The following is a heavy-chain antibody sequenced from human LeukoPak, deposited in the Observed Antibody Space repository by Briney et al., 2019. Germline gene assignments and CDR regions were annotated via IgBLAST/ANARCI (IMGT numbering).Heavy chain of an antibody. CDR2: IYHSGST. J-gene: IGHJ4*02. CDR1: GGSISSGGYP. CDR3: ARGSVYCSSTSCYPDTFDF. D-gene: IGHD2-2*01. V-gene: IGHV4-30-2*01. Sequence: PSETLSLTCAVSGGSISSGGYPWSWIRQPPGKGLEWIGYIYHSGSTYYNPSLKSRVTISVDRSKNQFSLKLSSVTAADTAVYYCARGSVYCSSTSCYPDTFDFWGQGTLVTVSS.